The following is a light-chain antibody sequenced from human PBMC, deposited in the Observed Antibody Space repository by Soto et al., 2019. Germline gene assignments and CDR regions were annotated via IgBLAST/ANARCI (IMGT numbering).Light chain of an antibody. CDR2: AAS. CDR3: QQSYITET. V-gene: IGKV1-39*01. J-gene: IGKJ1*01. Sequence: DIQMTQSPSSLSASVGDRVTITCRASQSITSYLNWCQQKPGKAPKLLIYAASSLQSGVPSRFSGSGSGADFTLSISSLQPEDFATFYCQQSYITETFGQGTKVDIK. CDR1: QSITSY.